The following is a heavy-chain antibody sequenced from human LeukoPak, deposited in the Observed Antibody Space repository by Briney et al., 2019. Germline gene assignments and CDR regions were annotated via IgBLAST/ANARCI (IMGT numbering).Heavy chain of an antibody. CDR1: GYTFTGYY. V-gene: IGHV1-2*02. J-gene: IGHJ3*02. D-gene: IGHD6-19*01. Sequence: GASVTVSCKASGYTFTGYYMHWVRQARGQGLEWMGWINPNSGGTNYAQKFQGRVTMTRDTSISTAYMELSRLRSDDAAVYYCARGSRIAVAVDAFDIRGQGTMVTVSS. CDR3: ARGSRIAVAVDAFDI. CDR2: INPNSGGT.